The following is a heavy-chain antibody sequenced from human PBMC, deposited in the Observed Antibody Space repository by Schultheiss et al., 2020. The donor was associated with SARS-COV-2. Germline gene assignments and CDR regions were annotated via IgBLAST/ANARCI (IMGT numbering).Heavy chain of an antibody. D-gene: IGHD3-3*01. CDR3: GRDPADDFWSGYYMDV. CDR2: ISYDGSNK. CDR1: GFTFSSYA. Sequence: GGSLRLSCAASGFTFSSYAMHWVRQAPGKGLEWVAVISYDGSNKYYADSVKGRFTISRDNSKNTLYLQMNSLRAEDTAVYYCGRDPADDFWSGYYMDVWGKGTTVTVSS. J-gene: IGHJ6*03. V-gene: IGHV3-30*04.